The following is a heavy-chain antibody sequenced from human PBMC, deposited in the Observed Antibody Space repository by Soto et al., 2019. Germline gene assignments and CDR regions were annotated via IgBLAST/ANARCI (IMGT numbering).Heavy chain of an antibody. CDR3: HGYGY. CDR1: GFTVTINY. D-gene: IGHD5-12*01. J-gene: IGHJ4*02. CDR2: IYSGGTI. V-gene: IGHV3-53*01. Sequence: GSLRLSCAVSGFTVTINYMSWVRQAPGKGLEWVSVIYSGGTIYYADTVKGRFTISRDTSKNTLYLQMNSLRGDDTAVYYCHGYGYWGKGTLVTVSS.